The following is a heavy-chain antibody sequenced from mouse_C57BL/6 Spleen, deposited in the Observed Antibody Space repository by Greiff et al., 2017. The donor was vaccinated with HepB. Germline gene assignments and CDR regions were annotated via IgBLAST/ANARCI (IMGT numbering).Heavy chain of an antibody. CDR2: IHPNSGST. CDR3: ARYGGFDY. J-gene: IGHJ2*01. D-gene: IGHD1-1*02. CDR1: GYTFTSYW. V-gene: IGHV1-64*01. Sequence: VKLQQPGAELVKPGASVKLSCKASGYTFTSYWLHWVKQRPGQGLEWIGMIHPNSGSTNYNEKFKSKATLSVDKATSTAYMQLSSLTSEDSAVYYCARYGGFDYWGQGTTLTVSS.